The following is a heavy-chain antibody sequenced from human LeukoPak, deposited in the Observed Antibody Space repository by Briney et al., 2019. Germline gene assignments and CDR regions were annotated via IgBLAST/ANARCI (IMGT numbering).Heavy chain of an antibody. V-gene: IGHV1-18*01. CDR2: ISGYNGNT. CDR3: ASVRQDIVVVPAAPDYYYYYMDV. CDR1: GYTFTSYG. Sequence: ASVKVSCKASGYTFTSYGISWVRQAPGQGLEWMGWISGYNGNTNYRQKFQDRVTMTADTSTTTAYMELRSLRSDDTAVYYCASVRQDIVVVPAAPDYYYYYMDVWGKGTTVTVSS. D-gene: IGHD2-2*01. J-gene: IGHJ6*03.